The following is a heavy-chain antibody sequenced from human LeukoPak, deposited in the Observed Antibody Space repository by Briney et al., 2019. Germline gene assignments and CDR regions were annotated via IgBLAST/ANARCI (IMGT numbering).Heavy chain of an antibody. J-gene: IGHJ3*02. Sequence: GGSLRLSCAASGFTFSSYWMSWVRQAPGRGLEWVANIKEGGSEIYYVDSVKGRFTISRDNAKNSLYLQMNSLRAEDTAVYYCARMYCCSTSCYTDTFDMWGQGTTVTVSS. V-gene: IGHV3-7*01. CDR1: GFTFSSYW. CDR3: ARMYCCSTSCYTDTFDM. CDR2: IKEGGSEI. D-gene: IGHD2-2*02.